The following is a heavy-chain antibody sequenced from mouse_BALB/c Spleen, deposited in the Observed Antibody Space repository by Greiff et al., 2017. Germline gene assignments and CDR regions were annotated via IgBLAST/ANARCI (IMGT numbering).Heavy chain of an antibody. D-gene: IGHD1-1*02. J-gene: IGHJ4*01. V-gene: IGHV1S132*01. CDR1: GYTFTSYW. CDR2: IFPGTGTT. Sequence: VQLQQSGAELVKPGASVKLSCKTSGYTFTSYWIQWVKQRPGQGLGWIGEIFPGTGTTYYNEKFKGKATLTIDTSSSTAYMQLSSLTSEDSAVYFCARGGGNDAMDYWGQGTSVTVSS. CDR3: ARGGGNDAMDY.